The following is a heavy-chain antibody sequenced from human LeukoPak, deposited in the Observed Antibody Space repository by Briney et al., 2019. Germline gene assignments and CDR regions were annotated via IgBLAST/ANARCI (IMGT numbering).Heavy chain of an antibody. J-gene: IGHJ4*02. Sequence: PGVSLRLSRAASGFTFSDYYMSWIRQAPGKGPEGVSYISSSGSTIYYADSVKGRFTISRDNAKNSLYLQMNSLRAEDTAVYYCARGLKYGVSDYWGQGTLVTVSS. D-gene: IGHD3-10*01. CDR2: ISSSGSTI. V-gene: IGHV3-11*01. CDR1: GFTFSDYY. CDR3: ARGLKYGVSDY.